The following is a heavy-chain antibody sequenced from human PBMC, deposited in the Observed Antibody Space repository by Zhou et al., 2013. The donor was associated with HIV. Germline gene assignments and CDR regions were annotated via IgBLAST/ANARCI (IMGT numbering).Heavy chain of an antibody. V-gene: IGHV1-18*01. J-gene: IGHJ6*03. CDR3: ARALSARWVGGGFFYMDV. CDR1: GYTLSGFG. Sequence: QVQLVQSGAEVKRPGASVKVSCKASGYTLSGFGVSWVRQAPGQGLEWMGWISSFRGHTNYAQKFQGRVSLTTDTSTDTAYMELRSLRSDDTAVYYCARALSARWVGGGFFYMDVWGKGTTVTVS. CDR2: ISSFRGHT. D-gene: IGHD6-25*01.